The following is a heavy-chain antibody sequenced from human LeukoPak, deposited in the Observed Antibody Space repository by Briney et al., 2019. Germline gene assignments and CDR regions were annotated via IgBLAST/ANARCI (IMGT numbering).Heavy chain of an antibody. CDR3: ATRPVAGTLRFFDY. J-gene: IGHJ4*02. CDR2: FDPEDGET. Sequence: SVSVSRKVSGYTLTELSLHWVRQGPGKGLGWMGGFDPEDGETINAQKFKGRVTMPEDTSRDTAYMELSSLRSKATAVYYCATRPVAGTLRFFDYWGQGTLVTVSS. D-gene: IGHD6-19*01. V-gene: IGHV1-24*01. CDR1: GYTLTELS.